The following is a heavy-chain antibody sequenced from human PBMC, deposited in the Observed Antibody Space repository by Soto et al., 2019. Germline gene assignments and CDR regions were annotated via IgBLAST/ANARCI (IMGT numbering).Heavy chain of an antibody. J-gene: IGHJ4*02. CDR3: ATDLGPLTIFGVVPKNY. Sequence: ASVKVSCKVSGYTLTELSMHWVQQAPGKGLEWMGGFDPEDGETIYAQKFQGRVTMTEDTSTDTAYMELSSLRSEDTAVYYCATDLGPLTIFGVVPKNYWGQGTLVTVSS. V-gene: IGHV1-24*01. D-gene: IGHD3-3*01. CDR2: FDPEDGET. CDR1: GYTLTELS.